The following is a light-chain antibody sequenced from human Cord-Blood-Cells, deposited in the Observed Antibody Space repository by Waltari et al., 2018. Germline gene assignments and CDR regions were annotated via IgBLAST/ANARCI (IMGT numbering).Light chain of an antibody. Sequence: QSAITQTASVSGSPGQSITISCTGTSSDVAGYNYVSWYQQHPGKAPNLMIYDVSNRPSGVSNRISGSKSGNTASLTISGLQAEDEADYYCSSYTSSSTWVFGGGTKLTVL. CDR2: DVS. V-gene: IGLV2-14*01. CDR3: SSYTSSSTWV. J-gene: IGLJ3*02. CDR1: SSDVAGYNY.